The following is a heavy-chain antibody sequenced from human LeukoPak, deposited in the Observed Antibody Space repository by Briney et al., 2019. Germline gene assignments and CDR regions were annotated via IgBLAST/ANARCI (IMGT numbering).Heavy chain of an antibody. CDR2: IYSGGNT. Sequence: GGSLRLSCAASGFTVSSNYMSWVRLAPGKGLEWVSIIYSGGNTYYADSVKGRFTISRDNSKNTLYLQMNSLRAEDTAVYYCARGYCSGTSCYEFDYWGQGTLVTVSS. CDR3: ARGYCSGTSCYEFDY. V-gene: IGHV3-66*01. J-gene: IGHJ4*02. CDR1: GFTVSSNY. D-gene: IGHD2-2*01.